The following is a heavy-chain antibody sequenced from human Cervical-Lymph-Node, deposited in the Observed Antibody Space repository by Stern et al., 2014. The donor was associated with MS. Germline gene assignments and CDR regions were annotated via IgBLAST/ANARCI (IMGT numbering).Heavy chain of an antibody. Sequence: QLVESGAEVKKPGESLRISCKGSGYSFTSYWISWGRQMPGKGLEWMGRIVTSDSYTNYSPSFQGHVTISADKSISTAYLQWSSLKASDTAMYYCASVSSVLTQHAFDIWGQGTMVTVSS. CDR3: ASVSSVLTQHAFDI. CDR1: GYSFTSYW. D-gene: IGHD4/OR15-4a*01. CDR2: IVTSDSYT. J-gene: IGHJ3*02. V-gene: IGHV5-10-1*03.